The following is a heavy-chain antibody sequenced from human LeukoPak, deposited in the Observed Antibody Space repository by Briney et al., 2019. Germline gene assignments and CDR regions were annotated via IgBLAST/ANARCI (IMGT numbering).Heavy chain of an antibody. Sequence: GGSLRLSCATSGFTFSNYWMSWVRQAPGRGLEWVANIKQDGSQKYYVDSVGGRFTISRDNAKNSLYLQMNSLRAEDTAVYYCARDDRYDTSGYYSMFDYWGQGTLVTVSS. V-gene: IGHV3-7*01. D-gene: IGHD3-22*01. CDR2: IKQDGSQK. CDR1: GFTFSNYW. J-gene: IGHJ4*02. CDR3: ARDDRYDTSGYYSMFDY.